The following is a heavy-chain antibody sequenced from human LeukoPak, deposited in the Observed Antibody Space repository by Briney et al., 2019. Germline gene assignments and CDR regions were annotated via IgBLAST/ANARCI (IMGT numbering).Heavy chain of an antibody. CDR1: GFTFSSYA. D-gene: IGHD5-18*01. J-gene: IGHJ4*02. Sequence: GGSLRLSCAASGFTFSSYAMHWVRQAPGKGLEWVAVISYDGSNKYYADSVKGRFTISRDNSKNTLYLQMNSLRAEDTAVYYCARGERGYSYGSFDYWGQGTLVTVSS. V-gene: IGHV3-30*04. CDR2: ISYDGSNK. CDR3: ARGERGYSYGSFDY.